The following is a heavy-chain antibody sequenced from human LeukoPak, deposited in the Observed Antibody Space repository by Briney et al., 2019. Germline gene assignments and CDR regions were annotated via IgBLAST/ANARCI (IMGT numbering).Heavy chain of an antibody. V-gene: IGHV4-39*01. CDR3: ARRYYYDSSGYYYEYYFDY. CDR2: IYYSGST. D-gene: IGHD3-22*01. CDR1: GGSISSSSYY. J-gene: IGHJ4*02. Sequence: SETLSLTCTVSGGSISSSSYYWGWIRQPPGKGLEWIGSIYYSGSTYYNPSLKSRVTISVDTSKNQFSLKLSSVTDADTAVYYCARRYYYDSSGYYYEYYFDYWGQGTLVTVSS.